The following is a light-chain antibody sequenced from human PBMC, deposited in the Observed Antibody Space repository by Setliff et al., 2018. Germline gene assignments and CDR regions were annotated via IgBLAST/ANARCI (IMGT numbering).Light chain of an antibody. J-gene: IGLJ1*01. CDR1: SRDIGAYNS. CDR3: CSYAASYNPYV. Sequence: QSALAQPPSASGSPGQSLTIPCTGTSRDIGAYNSVSWYQKHPGKAPKLLIYEVTKRPSGVPDRFSGSKSGNTASLTVSGLQADDEADYFCCSYAASYNPYVFGTGTKGTVL. V-gene: IGLV2-8*01. CDR2: EVT.